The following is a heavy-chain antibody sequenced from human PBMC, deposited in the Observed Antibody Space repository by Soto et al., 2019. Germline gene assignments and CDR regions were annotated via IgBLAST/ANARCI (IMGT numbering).Heavy chain of an antibody. CDR2: ISYDGSNK. J-gene: IGHJ4*02. V-gene: IGHV3-30-3*01. Sequence: GGSLRLSCAASGFTFSSYAMHWVRQAPGKGLEWVAVISYDGSNKYYADSVKGRFTISRDNSKNTLYLQMNSLRAEDTAVYYCARDHERIQLWFDYWGQGTLVTVSS. CDR1: GFTFSSYA. CDR3: ARDHERIQLWFDY. D-gene: IGHD5-18*01.